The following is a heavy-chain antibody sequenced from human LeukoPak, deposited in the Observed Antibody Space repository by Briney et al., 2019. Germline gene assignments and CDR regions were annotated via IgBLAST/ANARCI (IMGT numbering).Heavy chain of an antibody. Sequence: SETLSLTCTVSGGSISSYYWSWIRQPAGKGLEWIGRIYTSGSTNYNPSLKSRVTMSVDTSKNQFSLKLSSVTAADTAVYYCAGGSYYDSSGYPTPFDDWGQGTLVTVSS. CDR2: IYTSGST. J-gene: IGHJ4*02. D-gene: IGHD3-22*01. V-gene: IGHV4-4*07. CDR1: GGSISSYY. CDR3: AGGSYYDSSGYPTPFDD.